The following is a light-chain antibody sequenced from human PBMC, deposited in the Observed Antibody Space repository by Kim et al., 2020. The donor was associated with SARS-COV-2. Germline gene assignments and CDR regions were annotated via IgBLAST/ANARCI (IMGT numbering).Light chain of an antibody. CDR1: SNNVGYQG. V-gene: IGLV10-54*04. CDR2: RYN. CDR3: LAWDSTLGAWV. J-gene: IGLJ3*02. Sequence: RQTATLTSTGTSNNVGYQGAAWLHHHQGHPPKLLSSRYNNRPSGISERFSASRSGNTASLTITGLQPQDEADYYCLAWDSTLGAWVFGGGTQLTVL.